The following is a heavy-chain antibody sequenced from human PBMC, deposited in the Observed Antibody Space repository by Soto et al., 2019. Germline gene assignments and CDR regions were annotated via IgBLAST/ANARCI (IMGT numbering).Heavy chain of an antibody. Sequence: EVQLVESGGGLIQPGGSLRLSCAASGFTVSSNHMSWVRQSPGKGLEWVSTIYSGGGTYYADSVKGRFTISRDTSKNTLYLQMDSLRAEDTAVYYCARGYCVGSSCHAAWLDPWGQGTLVTVSS. CDR2: IYSGGGT. J-gene: IGHJ5*02. CDR3: ARGYCVGSSCHAAWLDP. V-gene: IGHV3-53*01. D-gene: IGHD2-2*01. CDR1: GFTVSSNH.